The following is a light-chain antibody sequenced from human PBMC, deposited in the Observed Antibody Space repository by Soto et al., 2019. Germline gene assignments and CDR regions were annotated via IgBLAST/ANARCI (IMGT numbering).Light chain of an antibody. V-gene: IGLV2-14*01. J-gene: IGLJ1*01. CDR3: SSYTSSSTFYV. CDR1: SSDVGGYNY. CDR2: DVS. Sequence: QSALTQPASVSGSPGQSITISCTGTSSDVGGYNYVSWYQQHPGKAPKLMIYDVSNRPSGVCNRFSGSKSVNTASLTISGLHAEDEADYYCSSYTSSSTFYVLGTGTKLTVL.